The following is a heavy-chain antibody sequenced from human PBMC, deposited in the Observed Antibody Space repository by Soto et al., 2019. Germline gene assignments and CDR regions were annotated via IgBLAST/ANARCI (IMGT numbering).Heavy chain of an antibody. J-gene: IGHJ5*02. CDR3: VRAHALGFSNWFDP. CDR2: INPHSGAT. Sequence: ASVKVSCKASGYIFSANYIHWVRQAPGQGLEWLGWINPHSGATNYAQKFLGRVTMSADTSASTAYMDLARLKSDDTAVYYRVRAHALGFSNWFDPWGRGTLVTVLL. V-gene: IGHV1-2*02. D-gene: IGHD3-10*01. CDR1: GYIFSANY.